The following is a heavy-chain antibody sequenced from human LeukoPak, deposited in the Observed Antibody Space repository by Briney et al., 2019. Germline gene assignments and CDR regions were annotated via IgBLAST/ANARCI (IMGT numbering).Heavy chain of an antibody. CDR3: ARGMQDYDILTGYYRGKRLDV. V-gene: IGHV1-18*01. CDR1: GYTFTSYG. J-gene: IGHJ6*04. Sequence: ASVKVSCKASGYTFTSYGISWVRQAPGQGIGWMGWISAYNGNTNYAQKLQGRVTMTTDTSTSTAYMELRSLRSDDTAVYYCARGMQDYDILTGYYRGKRLDVWGKGTTVTVTS. CDR2: ISAYNGNT. D-gene: IGHD3-9*01.